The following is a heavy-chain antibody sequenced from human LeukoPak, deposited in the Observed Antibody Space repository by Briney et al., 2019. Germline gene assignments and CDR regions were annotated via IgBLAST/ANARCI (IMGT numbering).Heavy chain of an antibody. CDR2: IYYSGST. V-gene: IGHV4-59*01. Sequence: SETLSLTCTVSGGSISSYYWSWIRQPPGKGLEWIGYIYYSGSTNYNPSLKSRVTISVDTSKNQFSLKLSSVTAADMAVYYCASWGGYSSGWDGSPHAFDIWGQGTMVTVSS. D-gene: IGHD6-25*01. J-gene: IGHJ3*02. CDR1: GGSISSYY. CDR3: ASWGGYSSGWDGSPHAFDI.